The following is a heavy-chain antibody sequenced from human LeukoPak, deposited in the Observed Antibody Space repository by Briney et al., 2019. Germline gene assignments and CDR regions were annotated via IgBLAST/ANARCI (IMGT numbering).Heavy chain of an antibody. D-gene: IGHD6-19*01. V-gene: IGHV3-15*01. CDR3: ARGMWLARDDY. Sequence: GGSLRLSCSASGFTVRNAWMRWVRQAPGKGLEWVGRLKTKSHGGAADYAAPVRGRFTISSDDSQNTLFLQMNSLRAEDTAVYYCARGMWLARDDYWGQGTLVTVSS. CDR2: LKTKSHGGAA. J-gene: IGHJ4*02. CDR1: GFTVRNAW.